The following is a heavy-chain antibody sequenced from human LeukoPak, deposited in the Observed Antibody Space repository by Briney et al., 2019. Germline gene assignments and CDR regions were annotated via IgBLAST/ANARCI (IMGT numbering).Heavy chain of an antibody. CDR1: GFTFSDYY. J-gene: IGHJ4*02. CDR3: ARVRGRSSGYYYLDY. V-gene: IGHV3-11*01. CDR2: ISSSGSTI. D-gene: IGHD3-22*01. Sequence: GGSLRLSCAASGFTFSDYYMCWIRQAPGKGLECVSYISSSGSTIYYADSVKGRFTISRDNAKNSLYLQMNSLRAEDTAVYYCARVRGRSSGYYYLDYWGQGTLVTVSS.